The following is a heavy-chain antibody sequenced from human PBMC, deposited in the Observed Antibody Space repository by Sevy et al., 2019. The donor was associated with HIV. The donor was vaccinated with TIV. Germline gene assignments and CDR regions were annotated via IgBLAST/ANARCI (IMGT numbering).Heavy chain of an antibody. CDR1: GFTFSSYS. CDR3: ARDYYDSSGFFDY. CDR2: ICSSSSYI. V-gene: IGHV3-21*01. J-gene: IGHJ4*02. D-gene: IGHD3-22*01. Sequence: GGSLRLSCAASGFTFSSYSMNWVRQAPGKGLEWVSSICSSSSYIYYADSVKGRFTISRDNAKNSLYLQMNSLRAEDTAVYYCARDYYDSSGFFDYWGQGTLVTVSS.